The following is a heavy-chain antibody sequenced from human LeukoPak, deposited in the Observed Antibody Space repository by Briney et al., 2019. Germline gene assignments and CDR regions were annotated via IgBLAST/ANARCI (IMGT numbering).Heavy chain of an antibody. V-gene: IGHV4-4*02. Sequence: SETLSLTCTVSGDSINSLDLWSWVRQPPGKGLEWIGEMYLSGTTHSNPPVKSRVTISIDKSKNQFFLNLSSVTAADTAVYYCAGLVGRYSSGLYYYYFDYWGQGTLVTVSS. CDR3: AGLVGRYSSGLYYYYFDY. CDR2: MYLSGTT. CDR1: GDSINSLDL. D-gene: IGHD3-22*01. J-gene: IGHJ4*02.